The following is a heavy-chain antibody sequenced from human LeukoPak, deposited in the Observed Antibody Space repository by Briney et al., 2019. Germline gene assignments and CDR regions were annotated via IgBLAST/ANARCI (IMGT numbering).Heavy chain of an antibody. D-gene: IGHD3-22*01. Sequence: SETLSLTCTVSGGSVSSSNYYWDWVRQPPGRGLEWIGTIYYSGRTYYNASLRSRLTISVDTSKNQFSLKLSSVTAADTAVYYCASSYYYDSSGFDYWGQGTLVTVSS. J-gene: IGHJ4*02. V-gene: IGHV4-39*01. CDR2: IYYSGRT. CDR3: ASSYYYDSSGFDY. CDR1: GGSVSSSNYY.